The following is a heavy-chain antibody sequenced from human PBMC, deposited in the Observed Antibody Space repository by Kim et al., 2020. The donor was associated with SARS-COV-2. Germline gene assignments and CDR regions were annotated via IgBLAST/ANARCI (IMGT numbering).Heavy chain of an antibody. CDR2: GSKK. J-gene: IGHJ6*02. D-gene: IGHD6-19*01. CDR3: AMTAVAEGGMDV. Sequence: GSKKYYADSVKGRFTISRDNSKNTLYLQMNSLRAEDTAVYYCAMTAVAEGGMDVWGQGTTVTVSS. V-gene: IGHV3-30*02.